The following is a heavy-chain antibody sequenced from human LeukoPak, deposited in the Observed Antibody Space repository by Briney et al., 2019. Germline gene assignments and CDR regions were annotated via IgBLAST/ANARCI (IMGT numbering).Heavy chain of an antibody. CDR2: IYSSGST. CDR1: GLTVSANY. D-gene: IGHD5-24*01. V-gene: IGHV3-53*01. Sequence: GGSLRLSCAASGLTVSANYMSWVRQAPGRELEWVSLIYSSGSTYYADSVKGRFTISRDNSKSTLFLQMNSLTAEDTAMYYCTRTFLSADGYKVGYFDYWGQGTLVTVSS. CDR3: TRTFLSADGYKVGYFDY. J-gene: IGHJ4*02.